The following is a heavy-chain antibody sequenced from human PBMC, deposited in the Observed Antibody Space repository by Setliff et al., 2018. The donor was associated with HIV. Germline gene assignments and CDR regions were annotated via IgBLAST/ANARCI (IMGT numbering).Heavy chain of an antibody. J-gene: IGHJ4*02. V-gene: IGHV3-64D*09. D-gene: IGHD6-19*01. CDR1: GFTFSGNA. CDR2: ITSSGGTT. CDR3: AKYPFLLQAVPGGVDY. Sequence: PGGSLRLSCSASGFTFSGNAMHWVRQAPGKGLEYVSGITSSGGTTYYADSVKGRFIISRDNSKSTLYLQLSSLRPEDTAMYYCAKYPFLLQAVPGGVDYWGQGTLVTVSS.